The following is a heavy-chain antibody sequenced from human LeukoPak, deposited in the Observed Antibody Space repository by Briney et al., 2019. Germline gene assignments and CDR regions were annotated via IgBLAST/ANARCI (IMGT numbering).Heavy chain of an antibody. Sequence: GGSLRLSCAASGFTFSSYGMHWVRQAPGKGLEWVAFIRYDGRNKYYADSVKGRFTISRDNSKNTLYLQMNSLRAEDTAVYYCAKGYYDSSGYYCDYWGQGTLVTVSS. D-gene: IGHD3-22*01. CDR2: IRYDGRNK. J-gene: IGHJ4*02. CDR1: GFTFSSYG. CDR3: AKGYYDSSGYYCDY. V-gene: IGHV3-30*02.